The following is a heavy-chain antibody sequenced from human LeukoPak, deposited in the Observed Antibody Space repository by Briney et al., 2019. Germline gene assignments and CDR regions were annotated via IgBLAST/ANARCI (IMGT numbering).Heavy chain of an antibody. D-gene: IGHD3-3*01. CDR2: IIPILGIA. Sequence: ASVKVSCKASGGTFSSYTISWVRQAPGQGLEWMGRIIPILGIANYAQKFQGRVTITADKSTSTAYMELSSLRSEYTAVYYCARVGESNYDFWSGYYYNWFDPWGQGTLVTVSS. CDR3: ARVGESNYDFWSGYYYNWFDP. J-gene: IGHJ5*02. V-gene: IGHV1-69*02. CDR1: GGTFSSYT.